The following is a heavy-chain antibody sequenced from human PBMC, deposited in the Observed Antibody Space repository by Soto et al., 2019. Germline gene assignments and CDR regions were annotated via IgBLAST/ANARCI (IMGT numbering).Heavy chain of an antibody. J-gene: IGHJ1*01. Sequence: SETLSLTCTVSGGSISSYYWSWIRQPPGKGLEWIGYIYYSGSTNYNPSLKSRVTISVDTSKNQFSLKLSSVTAADTAVYYCAGHYYDSSRYYYATSWGQGTLVTVSS. CDR1: GGSISSYY. V-gene: IGHV4-59*01. CDR2: IYYSGST. CDR3: AGHYYDSSRYYYATS. D-gene: IGHD3-22*01.